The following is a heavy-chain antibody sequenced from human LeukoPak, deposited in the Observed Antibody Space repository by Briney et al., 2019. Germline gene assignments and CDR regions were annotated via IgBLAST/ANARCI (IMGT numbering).Heavy chain of an antibody. CDR2: ISAYNGNT. Sequence: ASVKVSCKGSGYSFTCYGISWVRQAPGQGIEWMGWISAYNGNTNYAQKLQGRVSMTTETSTITANKELKSPRPDDTAVYDCARDRSVDYWGQGTLVTV. J-gene: IGHJ4*02. CDR3: ARDRSVDY. V-gene: IGHV1-18*01. CDR1: GYSFTCYG.